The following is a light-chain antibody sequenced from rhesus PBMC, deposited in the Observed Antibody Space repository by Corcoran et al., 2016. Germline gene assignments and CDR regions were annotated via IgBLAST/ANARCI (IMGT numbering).Light chain of an antibody. CDR3: QQGYSTPLT. CDR2: SAS. V-gene: IGKV1-33*02. Sequence: DIQMSQSPSSLSASVGDKVTITCRASQGSSNALAWYQQKPGKAPKLLIYSASSLESGVPSRFSGNRSGTDFTLTISSLQPEDFATYYCQQGYSTPLTFGVGTKVELK. J-gene: IGKJ4*01. CDR1: QGSSNA.